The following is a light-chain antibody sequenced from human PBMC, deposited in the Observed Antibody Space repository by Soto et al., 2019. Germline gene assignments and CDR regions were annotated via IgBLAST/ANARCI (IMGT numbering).Light chain of an antibody. CDR1: QGINRK. Sequence: IVMTQSPANLSVSPGERVTFSCRASQGINRKLAWYQHKAGQAPRLLISGASTWATGIPARFSGSGSGTEFTLTINSLQSEDSAVYYCQQYHTWPVTFGGGTKVEI. V-gene: IGKV3-15*01. J-gene: IGKJ4*01. CDR2: GAS. CDR3: QQYHTWPVT.